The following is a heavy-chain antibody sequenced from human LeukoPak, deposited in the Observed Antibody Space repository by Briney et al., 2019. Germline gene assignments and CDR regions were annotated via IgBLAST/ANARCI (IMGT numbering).Heavy chain of an antibody. V-gene: IGHV4-61*08. Sequence: SETLSLTCTVSGGSISSGDYYWSWIRQPPGKGLEWIGYIYYSGSTNYNPSLKSRVTISVDTSKNQFSLKLSSVTAADTAVYYCARQAAGTILSGMDVWGQGTTVTVSS. J-gene: IGHJ6*02. CDR2: IYYSGST. CDR1: GGSISSGDYY. D-gene: IGHD6-13*01. CDR3: ARQAAGTILSGMDV.